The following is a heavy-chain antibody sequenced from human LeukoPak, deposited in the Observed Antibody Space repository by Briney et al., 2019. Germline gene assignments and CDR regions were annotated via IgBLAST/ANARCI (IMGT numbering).Heavy chain of an antibody. CDR2: INHSGGT. J-gene: IGHJ4*02. Sequence: SETLSLTCAVYGGSFNAYYWSWIRQPPGKGLEWIGEINHSGGTNYNPSLKSRVTMLVDTSMNQFSLKLISVIAADTAVYYCATERRYSSGRWDYYFDNWGQGTLVTVSS. CDR3: ATERRYSSGRWDYYFDN. V-gene: IGHV4-34*01. CDR1: GGSFNAYY. D-gene: IGHD6-19*01.